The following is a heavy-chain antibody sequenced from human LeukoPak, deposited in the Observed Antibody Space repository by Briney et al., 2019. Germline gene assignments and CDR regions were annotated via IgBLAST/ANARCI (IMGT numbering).Heavy chain of an antibody. CDR1: GGSISSYY. V-gene: IGHV4-59*01. CDR3: ARTGGYSGYDLDYFDY. J-gene: IGHJ4*02. Sequence: SETLSLTCTVSGGSISSYYWSWIRQPPGKGLEWIGYIYYSGSTNYNPSLKSRVTISVDTSKNQFSLKLSSVTAADTAVYYCARTGGYSGYDLDYFDYWGQGTLVTVSS. D-gene: IGHD5-12*01. CDR2: IYYSGST.